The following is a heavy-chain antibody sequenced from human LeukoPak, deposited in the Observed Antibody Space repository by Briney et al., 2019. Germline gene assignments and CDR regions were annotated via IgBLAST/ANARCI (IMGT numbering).Heavy chain of an antibody. J-gene: IGHJ4*02. Sequence: PGGSLRLSCAASGFTFSFFGMSWVRQAPGKGLEWVSSIFPSSDEIHYADSVRGRFTISRDNSKSTLSLQMNSLRAEDTAIYYCATYSQVLLPFESWGRGTLVTISS. V-gene: IGHV3-23*01. CDR3: ATYSQVLLPFES. CDR1: GFTFSFFG. D-gene: IGHD2-8*02. CDR2: IFPSSDEI.